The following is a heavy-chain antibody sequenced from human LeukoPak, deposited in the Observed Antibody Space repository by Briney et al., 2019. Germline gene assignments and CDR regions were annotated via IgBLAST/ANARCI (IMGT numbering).Heavy chain of an antibody. CDR2: INHSGST. V-gene: IGHV4-34*01. CDR3: ARGPVGKGIVVVVAARRYFDC. Sequence: PSETLSLTCAVYGGSFSGYYWSWIRQPPGKGLEWIGEINHSGSTNYNPSLKSRVTISVDTSKNQFSLKLSSVTAADTAVYYCARGPVGKGIVVVVAARRYFDCWGQGTLVTVSS. D-gene: IGHD2-15*01. J-gene: IGHJ4*02. CDR1: GGSFSGYY.